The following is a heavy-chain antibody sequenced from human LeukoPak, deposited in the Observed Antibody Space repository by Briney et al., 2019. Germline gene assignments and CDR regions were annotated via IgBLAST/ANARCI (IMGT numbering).Heavy chain of an antibody. CDR3: ARDRLAYSNYFFDY. CDR1: GLTFSNYA. D-gene: IGHD4-11*01. Sequence: PGGSLRLSCAASGLTFSNYAMHWVRQAPGKGLEWVAGISYDGSNKYYADSVKGRFTISRDNSKNTLYLQMNSLRGEDTAVYYCARDRLAYSNYFFDYWGQGTLVTVSS. J-gene: IGHJ4*02. V-gene: IGHV3-30*04. CDR2: ISYDGSNK.